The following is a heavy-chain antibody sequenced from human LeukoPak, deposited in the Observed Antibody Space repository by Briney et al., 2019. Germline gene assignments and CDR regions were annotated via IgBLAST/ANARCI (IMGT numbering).Heavy chain of an antibody. CDR3: AKSQTPYGNSRVNYYFDY. Sequence: GRSLRLSCAASGFTFDDYAMHWVRQAPGKGLEWVSGISWNSGSIGYADSVKGRFTISRDNAKNSLYLQMNSLRAGDTALYYCAKSQTPYGNSRVNYYFDYWGQGTLVTVSS. J-gene: IGHJ4*02. CDR2: ISWNSGSI. V-gene: IGHV3-9*01. D-gene: IGHD6-13*01. CDR1: GFTFDDYA.